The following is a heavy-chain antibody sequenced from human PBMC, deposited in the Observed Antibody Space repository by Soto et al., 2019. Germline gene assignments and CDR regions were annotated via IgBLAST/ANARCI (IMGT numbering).Heavy chain of an antibody. V-gene: IGHV3-64*01. D-gene: IGHD3-9*01. CDR1: GFTFSSYA. CDR3: ARVPYYDILTGYFDY. J-gene: IGHJ4*02. Sequence: GGSLRLSCAASGFTFSSYAMHWVRQAPGKGLEYVSAISSNGGSTYYANSVKGRFTISRDNSKNTLYLQMGSLRAEDMAVYYCARVPYYDILTGYFDYWGQGTLVTVSS. CDR2: ISSNGGST.